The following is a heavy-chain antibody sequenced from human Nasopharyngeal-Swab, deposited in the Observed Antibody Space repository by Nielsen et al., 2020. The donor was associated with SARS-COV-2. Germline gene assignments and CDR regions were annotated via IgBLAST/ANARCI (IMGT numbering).Heavy chain of an antibody. V-gene: IGHV3-33*01. Sequence: GGSLRLSCAASGFNVSSYGMHWVRQAPGKGLEWVAVIWYDGSNKYYADSVKGRFTISRDNSKNTLYLQMNSLRAEDTAVYYCTRRGEPAETFGELFEYYFDYWGQGTLVTVSS. CDR3: TRRGEPAETFGELFEYYFDY. CDR2: IWYDGSNK. CDR1: GFNVSSYG. D-gene: IGHD3-10*01. J-gene: IGHJ4*02.